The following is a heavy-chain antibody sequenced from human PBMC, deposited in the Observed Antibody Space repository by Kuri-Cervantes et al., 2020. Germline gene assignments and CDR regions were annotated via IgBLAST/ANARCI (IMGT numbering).Heavy chain of an antibody. CDR1: GGSVSSGDHY. V-gene: IGHV3-23*01. CDR2: ISDIGGA. D-gene: IGHD1-1*01. CDR3: AKGGETGRTSQLTH. Sequence: ETLSLTCTVSGGSVSSGDHYWNWVRQAPGKGLEWVSVISDIGGAIYADSVKGRFTISRDNAKDVLYLHMNSLRAEDTAIYYCAKGGETGRTSQLTHWGQGALVTVSS. J-gene: IGHJ1*01.